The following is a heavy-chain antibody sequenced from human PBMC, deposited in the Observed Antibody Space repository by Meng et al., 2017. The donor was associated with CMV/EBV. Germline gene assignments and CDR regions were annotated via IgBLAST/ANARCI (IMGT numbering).Heavy chain of an antibody. CDR2: ISAYNGNT. CDR3: ARDPWYCSGGSCYYYYYGMDV. Sequence: ASVKVSCKASGYTFISYGISWVRQAPGQGLEWMGWISAYNGNTNYAQKLQGRVTMTTDTSTSTAYMELRSLRSDDTAVYYCARDPWYCSGGSCYYYYYGMDVWGQGTTVTVSS. D-gene: IGHD2-15*01. V-gene: IGHV1-18*01. CDR1: GYTFISYG. J-gene: IGHJ6*02.